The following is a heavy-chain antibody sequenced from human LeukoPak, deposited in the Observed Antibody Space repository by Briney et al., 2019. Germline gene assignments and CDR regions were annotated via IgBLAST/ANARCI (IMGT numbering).Heavy chain of an antibody. CDR1: GYTFTVYY. Sequence: ASVKVSCKASGYTFTVYYMHWVRQAPGQGLEWMGWINPNSGGTNYAQKFQGRVTMTRDTSISTAYMELSRLRSDDTAVYYCARGNANAEMATTTYYYYYYMDVCGKGTTFTISS. V-gene: IGHV1-2*02. CDR3: ARGNANAEMATTTYYYYYYMDV. D-gene: IGHD5-24*01. CDR2: INPNSGGT. J-gene: IGHJ6*03.